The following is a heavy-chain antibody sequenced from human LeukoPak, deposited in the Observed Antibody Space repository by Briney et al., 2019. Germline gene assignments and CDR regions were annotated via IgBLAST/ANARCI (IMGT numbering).Heavy chain of an antibody. V-gene: IGHV3-53*01. D-gene: IGHD3-3*01. CDR2: IYSGGST. CDR1: GFTVSSCY. J-gene: IGHJ4*02. CDR3: ASDSTVRWSY. Sequence: PGGSLRLSCAASGFTVSSCYMSWVRQAPGKGLEWVSIIYSGGSTYYADSVKGRFTTSRDNSKNALYLQMNSLRAEDTAVYYCASDSTVRWSYWGEGTLVTVS.